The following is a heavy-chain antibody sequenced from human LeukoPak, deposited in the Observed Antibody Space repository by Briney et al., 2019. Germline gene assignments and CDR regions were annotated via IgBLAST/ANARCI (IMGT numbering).Heavy chain of an antibody. Sequence: ASVKVSCKASGGTFSSYAISWVRQAPGQGPEWMGGIIPIFGTANYAQKFQGRVTITADKSTSTAYMELSSLRSEDTAVYYCANYDSSGYYYHGYFQHWGQGTLVTVSS. V-gene: IGHV1-69*06. CDR2: IIPIFGTA. CDR3: ANYDSSGYYYHGYFQH. D-gene: IGHD3-22*01. J-gene: IGHJ1*01. CDR1: GGTFSSYA.